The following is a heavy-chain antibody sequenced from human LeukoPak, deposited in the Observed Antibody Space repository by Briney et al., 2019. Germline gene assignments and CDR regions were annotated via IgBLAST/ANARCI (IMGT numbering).Heavy chain of an antibody. V-gene: IGHV3-23*01. CDR2: ISGSGGST. CDR3: AKDHYWSIDY. J-gene: IGHJ4*02. CDR1: GFTFNSYA. D-gene: IGHD3-3*01. Sequence: GGSLRLSCAASGFTFNSYAMSWVRQAPGKGLEWVSAISGSGGSTYYADSVKGRFTISRDNAETTLSLQVNSLRAEDTGVYYCAKDHYWSIDYWGRGTLVTVSS.